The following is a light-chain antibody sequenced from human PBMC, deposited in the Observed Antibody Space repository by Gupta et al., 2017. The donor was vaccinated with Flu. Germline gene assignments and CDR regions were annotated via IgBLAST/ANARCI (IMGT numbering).Light chain of an antibody. CDR1: QSLLHSNGYNY. J-gene: IGKJ2*03. Sequence: DIVMTQSPLSLPVTPGEPASISCRSSQSLLHSNGYNYLDRYLQKPGQSPQLLLYLRSDRASGVPDRFSGCGSVTAFTLKISIVEAADVVVYCCKQALPTPYSFGQGTKLEIK. CDR3: KQALPTPYS. V-gene: IGKV2-28*01. CDR2: LRS.